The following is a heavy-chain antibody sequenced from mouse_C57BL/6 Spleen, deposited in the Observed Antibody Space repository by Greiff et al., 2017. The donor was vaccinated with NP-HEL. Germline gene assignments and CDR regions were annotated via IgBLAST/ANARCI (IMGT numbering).Heavy chain of an antibody. CDR2: ISYDGSN. CDR3: ARGGNGYFDV. V-gene: IGHV3-6*01. D-gene: IGHD2-1*01. Sequence: ESGPGLVKPSQSLSLTCSVTGYSITSGYYWNWIRQFPGNKLAWMGYISYDGSNNYNPSLNNRISITRDTSKNQFFLKLNSVTTEDTATYYCARGGNGYFDVWGTGTTVTVSS. J-gene: IGHJ1*03. CDR1: GYSITSGYY.